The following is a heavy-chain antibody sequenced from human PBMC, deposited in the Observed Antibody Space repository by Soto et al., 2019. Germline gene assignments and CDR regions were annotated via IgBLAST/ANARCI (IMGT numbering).Heavy chain of an antibody. CDR1: EFTFSDYA. V-gene: IGHV3-23*01. CDR3: AKLGSPRNDIAPVGPDH. J-gene: IGHJ4*02. D-gene: IGHD6-13*01. Sequence: EVQLLESGGGLVQPGGSLRLSCAASEFTFSDYAMSWVRQAPGKGLEWVSAISRSGGSTYYADSVKGRFTISRDNSKNTLFLQMNRLRAEDTAVYDCAKLGSPRNDIAPVGPDHWGQGTLVTVSS. CDR2: ISRSGGST.